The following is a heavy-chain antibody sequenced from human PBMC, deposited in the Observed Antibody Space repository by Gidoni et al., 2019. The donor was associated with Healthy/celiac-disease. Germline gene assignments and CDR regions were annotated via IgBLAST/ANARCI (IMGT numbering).Heavy chain of an antibody. V-gene: IGHV3-30*18. CDR2: ISYDGSNK. Sequence: QVQLVESGGGVVQPGRSLRLSCAASGFTFSSYGMHWVRQAPGKGLEWVAVISYDGSNKYYADSVKGRFTISRDNSKNTLYLQMNSLRAEDTAVYYCAKGLDYGDFPDAFDIWGQGTMVTVSS. CDR3: AKGLDYGDFPDAFDI. J-gene: IGHJ3*02. D-gene: IGHD4-17*01. CDR1: GFTFSSYG.